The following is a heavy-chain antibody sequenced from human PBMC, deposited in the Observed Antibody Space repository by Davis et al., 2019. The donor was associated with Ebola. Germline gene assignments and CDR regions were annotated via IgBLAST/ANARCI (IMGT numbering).Heavy chain of an antibody. CDR2: IYYSGST. CDR1: GDSISDYY. Sequence: SETLSLTCTVSGDSISDYYWSWIRQPPGKGLEWIGYIYYSGSTNYNPSLKSRVTISVDTSKNQFSLKLSSVTAADTAVYYCARAYDFWSGYYLSWFDPWGQGTLVTVSS. J-gene: IGHJ5*02. V-gene: IGHV4-59*01. CDR3: ARAYDFWSGYYLSWFDP. D-gene: IGHD3-3*01.